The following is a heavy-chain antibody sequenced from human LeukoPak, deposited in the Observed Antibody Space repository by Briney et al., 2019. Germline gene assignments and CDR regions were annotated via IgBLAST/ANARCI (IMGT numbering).Heavy chain of an antibody. CDR3: TRDKLELRQFDY. J-gene: IGHJ4*02. Sequence: GGSLRLSCAASGFTFSNAWMSWVRQAPGKGLEWVGRIKSKPDGGAVDYAAPVKGRFIISRDDSKDMLYLQMNSLKTEDTGVYYCTRDKLELRQFDYWGQGTLVTVSS. D-gene: IGHD1-26*01. CDR2: IKSKPDGGAV. CDR1: GFTFSNAW. V-gene: IGHV3-15*01.